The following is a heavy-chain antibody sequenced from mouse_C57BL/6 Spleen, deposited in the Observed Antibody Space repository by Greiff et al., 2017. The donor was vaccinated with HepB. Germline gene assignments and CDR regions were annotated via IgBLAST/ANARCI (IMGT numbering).Heavy chain of an antibody. CDR3: ARGLGWFAY. Sequence: EVQVVESGGGLGKPGGSLKLSCAASGFTFSSYAMSWVRQTPEKRLEWVATISDGGSYTYYPDNVKGRFTISRDNAKNNLYLQMSHLKSEDTAMYYCARGLGWFAYWGQGTLVTVSA. V-gene: IGHV5-4*01. CDR2: ISDGGSYT. CDR1: GFTFSSYA. J-gene: IGHJ3*01. D-gene: IGHD4-1*01.